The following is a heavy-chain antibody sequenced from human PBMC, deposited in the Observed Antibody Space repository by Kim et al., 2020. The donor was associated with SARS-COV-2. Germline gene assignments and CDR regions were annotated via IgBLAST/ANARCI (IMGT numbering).Heavy chain of an antibody. Sequence: GGSLRLSCAASGFTFSSYSMNWVRQAPGKGLEWVSSISSSSSYIYYADSVKGRFTISRDNAKNSLYLQMNSLRAEDTAVYYCARVVYGASNHDAFDIWGQGTMVTVSS. CDR2: ISSSSSYI. CDR1: GFTFSSYS. J-gene: IGHJ3*02. V-gene: IGHV3-21*04. CDR3: ARVVYGASNHDAFDI. D-gene: IGHD2-8*01.